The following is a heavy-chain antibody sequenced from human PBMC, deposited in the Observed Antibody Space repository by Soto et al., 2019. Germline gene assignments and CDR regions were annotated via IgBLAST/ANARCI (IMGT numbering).Heavy chain of an antibody. V-gene: IGHV3-23*01. J-gene: IGHJ4*02. CDR1: GFTFSSDA. CDR3: LKGAMLASPRGSYSIH. D-gene: IGHD1-26*01. CDR2: ISGSGGST. Sequence: GGSLRLSCAASGFTFSSDAMSWVRQAPGKGLESVSAISGSGGSTYYADSVKGRFTISRDNSKNTLYLQMNSLRAQDTAVYYCLKGAMLASPRGSYSIHWGKGILVPFS.